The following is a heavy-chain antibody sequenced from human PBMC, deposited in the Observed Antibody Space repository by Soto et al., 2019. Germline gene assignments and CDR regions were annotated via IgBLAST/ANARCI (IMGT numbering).Heavy chain of an antibody. V-gene: IGHV3-33*01. Sequence: QVQLVESGGGVVQPGRSLRLSCAASGFTFSSYGMHWVRQAPGKGLEWVAVIWYDGSNKHYADSVKGRFTISRDNSKNTLYLQMNRLRAEDTAVYYCARDRAAVAVLYYFDYWGQGTLVTVSS. CDR1: GFTFSSYG. CDR3: ARDRAAVAVLYYFDY. D-gene: IGHD6-19*01. CDR2: IWYDGSNK. J-gene: IGHJ4*02.